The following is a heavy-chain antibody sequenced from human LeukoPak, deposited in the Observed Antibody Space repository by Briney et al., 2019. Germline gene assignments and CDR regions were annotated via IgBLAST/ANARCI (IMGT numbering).Heavy chain of an antibody. CDR1: GFTVSSNY. J-gene: IGHJ6*03. CDR3: ARVSYADTAPQFEYYYYMDV. CDR2: IYSGGST. V-gene: IGHV3-66*02. Sequence: PGGSLRLSCAASGFTVSSNYMSWVRQAPGKGLEWVSAIYSGGSTYYADSVKGRFTISRDNSKNTLYLQMNSLRAEDTAVYYCARVSYADTAPQFEYYYYMDVWGKGTTVTVSS. D-gene: IGHD5-18*01.